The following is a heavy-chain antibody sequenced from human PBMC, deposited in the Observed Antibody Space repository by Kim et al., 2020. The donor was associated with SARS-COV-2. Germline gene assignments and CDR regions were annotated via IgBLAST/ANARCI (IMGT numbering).Heavy chain of an antibody. CDR2: REK. CDR3: ARGSSSWYV. D-gene: IGHD6-13*01. Sequence: REKYYVDSVKGRFTISRDNAKNSLYLQMNSLRAEDTAVYYCARGSSSWYVWGQGTLVTVSS. V-gene: IGHV3-7*01. J-gene: IGHJ4*02.